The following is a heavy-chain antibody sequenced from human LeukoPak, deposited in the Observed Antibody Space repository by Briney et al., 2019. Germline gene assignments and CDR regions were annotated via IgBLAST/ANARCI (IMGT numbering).Heavy chain of an antibody. CDR2: ISYDGSNK. Sequence: AGGSLGLSCAASGFTFSSYAMHWVRQAPGKGLEWVAVISYDGSNKYYADSVKGRFTISRDNSKNTLYLQMNSLRAEDTAVYYCARSRGGWLQQIDYWGQGTLVTVSS. CDR3: ARSRGGWLQQIDY. J-gene: IGHJ4*02. V-gene: IGHV3-30*04. D-gene: IGHD5-24*01. CDR1: GFTFSSYA.